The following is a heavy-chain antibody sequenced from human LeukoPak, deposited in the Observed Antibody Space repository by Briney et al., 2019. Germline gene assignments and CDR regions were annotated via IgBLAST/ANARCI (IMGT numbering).Heavy chain of an antibody. CDR3: AKDMDCSSTGCYVFAT. CDR2: ISGDGEST. J-gene: IGHJ5*02. CDR1: GVTLRNYA. D-gene: IGHD2-2*01. Sequence: GGSLRLSCAASGVTLRNYAMTWIRQAPGKGLQWVSVISGDGESTYYADSVRGRFTISRDNSKNTMYLQMNNPRAEDTAVYYCAKDMDCSSTGCYVFATWGQGTLVTVSS. V-gene: IGHV3-23*01.